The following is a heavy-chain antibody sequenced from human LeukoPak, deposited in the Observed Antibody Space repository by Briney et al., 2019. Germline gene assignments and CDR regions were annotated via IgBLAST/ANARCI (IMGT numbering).Heavy chain of an antibody. CDR1: GGSIRSYY. CDR3: ARYTIFEFDP. V-gene: IGHV4-59*01. J-gene: IGHJ5*02. CDR2: IYYSGST. D-gene: IGHD3-3*01. Sequence: SETLSLTCTVSGGSIRSYYWSWIRQPPGKGLEWIGYIYYSGSTNYNPSLKSRVTISVDTSKNQFSLKLSSVTAADTAVYYCARYTIFEFDPWGQGTLVTVSS.